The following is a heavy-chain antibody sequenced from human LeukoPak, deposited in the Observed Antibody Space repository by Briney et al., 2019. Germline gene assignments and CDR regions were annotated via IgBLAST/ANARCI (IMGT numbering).Heavy chain of an antibody. CDR1: GFTFSTYT. J-gene: IGHJ4*02. Sequence: GGSLRLSCTASGFTFSTYTMYWVRHPPGKRLEWVSIIGSSGGGIHYADSVKGRFTISRDNSKNALYLQMNSLRVEDTAVYYCAIDPNWGTHSWGQGVLVTVSS. CDR2: IGSSGGGI. CDR3: AIDPNWGTHS. V-gene: IGHV3-23*01. D-gene: IGHD7-27*01.